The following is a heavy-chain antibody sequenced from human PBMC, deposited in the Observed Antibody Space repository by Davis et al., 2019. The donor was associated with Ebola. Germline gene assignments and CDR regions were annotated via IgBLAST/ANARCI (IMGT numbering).Heavy chain of an antibody. D-gene: IGHD1-26*01. CDR2: ISAYNGNT. J-gene: IGHJ3*02. CDR3: ARTSIVGTTTTASDI. Sequence: AASVKVSCKASGYTFTNYYMHWVRQAPGQGLEWMGWISAYNGNTNYAQKLQGRVTMTTDTSTSTAYMELRSLRSDDTAVYFCARTSIVGTTTTASDIWGQGTKVTVSS. V-gene: IGHV1-18*04. CDR1: GYTFTNYY.